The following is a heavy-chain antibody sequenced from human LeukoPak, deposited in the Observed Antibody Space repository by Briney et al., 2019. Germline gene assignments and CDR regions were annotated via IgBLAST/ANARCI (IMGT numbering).Heavy chain of an antibody. CDR2: IIPIFGTT. J-gene: IGHJ4*02. V-gene: IGHV1-69*05. CDR3: ASSYGSGDYFDY. CDR1: GGTFISYA. Sequence: SVTVSCKASGGTFISYAITWVRQAAGQGLEWMGGIIPIFGTTNYAQKFQGRVTITTDESTSTAYMELSSLRSEDTAVYYCASSYGSGDYFDYWGQGTLVSVSS. D-gene: IGHD3-10*01.